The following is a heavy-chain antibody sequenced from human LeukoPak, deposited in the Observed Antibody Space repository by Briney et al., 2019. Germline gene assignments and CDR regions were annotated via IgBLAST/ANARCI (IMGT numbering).Heavy chain of an antibody. D-gene: IGHD6-13*01. CDR3: AKVVAIAAAGTPFDAFDI. Sequence: GGSLGLSCAASGFTFNSYAMSWVRQAPGKGLEWVSAISGSGGSTYYADSVKGRFTISRDNSKNTLYLQMNSLRAENTALYYCAKVVAIAAAGTPFDAFDIWGQGTMVTVSS. J-gene: IGHJ3*02. V-gene: IGHV3-23*01. CDR1: GFTFNSYA. CDR2: ISGSGGST.